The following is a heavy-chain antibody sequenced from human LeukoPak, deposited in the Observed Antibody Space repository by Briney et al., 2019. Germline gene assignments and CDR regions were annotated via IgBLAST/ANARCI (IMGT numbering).Heavy chain of an antibody. J-gene: IGHJ6*03. CDR1: GGTFSSYA. CDR3: ARGRAIYSNYYMDV. D-gene: IGHD1-26*01. V-gene: IGHV1-69*05. CDR2: IIPIFGTA. Sequence: ASVKVSCKASGGTFSSYAISWVRQAPGQGLEWMGGIIPIFGTANYAQKFQGRVTITTDESTSTAYMELSSLRSEDTAVYCCARGRAIYSNYYMDVWGKGTTVTVSS.